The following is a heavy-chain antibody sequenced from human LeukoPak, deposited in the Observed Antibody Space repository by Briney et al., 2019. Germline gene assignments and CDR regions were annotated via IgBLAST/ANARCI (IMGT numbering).Heavy chain of an antibody. CDR2: IYHSGST. V-gene: IGHV4-38-2*02. D-gene: IGHD2-21*02. J-gene: IGHJ3*02. Sequence: SETLSLTCTVSGYSISSGYYWGWIRQPPGKGLEWIGSIYHSGSTYYNPSLKSRVTISVDTSKNQFSLKLSSVTAADTAVYYCAGGIVVVTAIRTDAFDIWGQGTMVTVSS. CDR3: AGGIVVVTAIRTDAFDI. CDR1: GYSISSGYY.